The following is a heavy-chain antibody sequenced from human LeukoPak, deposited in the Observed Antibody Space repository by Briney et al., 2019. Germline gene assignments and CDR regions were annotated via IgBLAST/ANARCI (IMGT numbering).Heavy chain of an antibody. CDR3: VKASSSSPQYNWFDA. Sequence: GGSLRLSCAASGFTFSTYAMSWVRQAPGKGLEWVSVVSGTGGRTYYADSVKGRFTVSRDNSKNTLYLQMNSLRAEDTALYYCVKASSSSPQYNWFDAWGQGTLVTVSS. V-gene: IGHV3-23*01. J-gene: IGHJ5*02. CDR2: VSGTGGRT. CDR1: GFTFSTYA. D-gene: IGHD6-6*01.